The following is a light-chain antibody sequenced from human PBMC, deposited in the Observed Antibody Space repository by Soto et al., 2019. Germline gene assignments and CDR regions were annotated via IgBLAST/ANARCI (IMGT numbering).Light chain of an antibody. CDR3: SSYTVSSKTV. V-gene: IGLV2-14*01. Sequence: QSALTQPASVSGSPGQSITISCTGTSSDVGTRNFVSWYQQHPGKAPKLMIYEVTNRPSGVSNRFSGSKSGNTASLTISGLQAEDEADYYCSSYTVSSKTVFGSGTKVTVL. CDR2: EVT. CDR1: SSDVGTRNF. J-gene: IGLJ1*01.